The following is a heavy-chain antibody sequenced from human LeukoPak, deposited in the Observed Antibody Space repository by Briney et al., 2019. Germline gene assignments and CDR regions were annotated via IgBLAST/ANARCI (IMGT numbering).Heavy chain of an antibody. CDR1: GGSMSPYH. D-gene: IGHD5-18*01. J-gene: IGHJ4*02. Sequence: PSETLSLTCTVSGGSMSPYHWGWIRQPPGKGLEWTGYIYYSGSTNYNPSLKSRVTISVDTSKNQLSLKLRSVTAADTAVYYCARGGGTAAMVTLRFDYWGQGTLVTVSS. CDR2: IYYSGST. CDR3: ARGGGTAAMVTLRFDY. V-gene: IGHV4-59*01.